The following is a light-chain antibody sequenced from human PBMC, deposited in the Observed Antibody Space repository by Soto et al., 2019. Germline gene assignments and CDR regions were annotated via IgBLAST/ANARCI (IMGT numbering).Light chain of an antibody. CDR1: SGHSSYA. CDR2: LNSDGSH. Sequence: QLVLTQSPSASASLGASVKLTCTLSSGHSSYAIAWHQQQPEKGPRYLLKLNSDGSHSKGDGIPDRFSGSSSGAERSLTISSLQSEDEADYYCQTLGTGINVVFGGGTKLTVL. CDR3: QTLGTGINVV. V-gene: IGLV4-69*01. J-gene: IGLJ2*01.